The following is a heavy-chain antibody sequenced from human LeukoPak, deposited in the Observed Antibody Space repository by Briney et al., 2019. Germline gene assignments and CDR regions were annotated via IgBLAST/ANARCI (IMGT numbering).Heavy chain of an antibody. V-gene: IGHV3-7*01. J-gene: IGHJ4*02. CDR2: INQDGGTR. D-gene: IGHD3-22*01. Sequence: GGSLRLSCAASGFTFSNTWMAWVRQAPGKGLEWVANINQDGGTRQYADSVRGRFTISRDNAKNSLYLETNSLRAEDTAVYYCARLRRNSDRSDFFYYYDHWGQGTLVTVSS. CDR3: ARLRRNSDRSDFFYYYDH. CDR1: GFTFSNTW.